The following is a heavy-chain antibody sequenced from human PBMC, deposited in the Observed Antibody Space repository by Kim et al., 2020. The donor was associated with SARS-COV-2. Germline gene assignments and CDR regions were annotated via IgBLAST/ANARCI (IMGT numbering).Heavy chain of an antibody. CDR3: ARALWFGETYYFDY. J-gene: IGHJ4*02. V-gene: IGHV4-31*02. Sequence: PHLKSRVTISVDTSKNQFSLTLSSVTAADTAVYYCARALWFGETYYFDYWGQGTLVTVSS. D-gene: IGHD3-10*01.